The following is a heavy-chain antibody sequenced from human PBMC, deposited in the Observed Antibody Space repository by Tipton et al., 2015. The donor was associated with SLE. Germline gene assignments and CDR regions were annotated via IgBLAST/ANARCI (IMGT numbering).Heavy chain of an antibody. Sequence: TLSLTCTVSGGSIGPYYWHWIRQSPGKALEWIGYIYFDGNSNGRGNSNPSLKSRVTMSVDPSKMQFSLNLNSVTAADTALYMWARGVAERLGLDFWGQGSLVTVSS. CDR2: IYFDGNS. J-gene: IGHJ4*02. D-gene: IGHD6-19*01. V-gene: IGHV4-59*01. CDR3: ARGVAERLGLDF. CDR1: GGSIGPYY.